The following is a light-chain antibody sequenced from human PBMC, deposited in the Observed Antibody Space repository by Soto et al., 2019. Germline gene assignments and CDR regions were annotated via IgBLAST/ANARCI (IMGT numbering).Light chain of an antibody. CDR1: SSNIGSNL. CDR3: AAGGDSVSGPSYV. Sequence: QSVLTQPPSASGTPGQRVTISCSGSSSNIGSNLVYWYQQVPGTAPKLLIYRDSQRPSGVPDRFSGSKSGTSASLAISGLRADDEAYYFCAAGGDSVSGPSYVFGTGTKVTAL. CDR2: RDS. V-gene: IGLV1-47*01. J-gene: IGLJ1*01.